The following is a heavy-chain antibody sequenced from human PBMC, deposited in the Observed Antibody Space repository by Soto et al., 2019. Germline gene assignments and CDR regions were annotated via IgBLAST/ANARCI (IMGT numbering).Heavy chain of an antibody. Sequence: QVQLVQSGAEVKKPGASVKVSCKASGYTFTSYGISWVRQAPGQGLEWLGWISAYNGNTNYARNHQGRVPVTXXTXTXXAYMELRSLRSDDTAVYYCARDRGIVIVGGTIPDYWGQGTLVTVSS. CDR2: ISAYNGNT. J-gene: IGHJ4*02. V-gene: IGHV1-18*01. D-gene: IGHD1-26*01. CDR1: GYTFTSYG. CDR3: ARDRGIVIVGGTIPDY.